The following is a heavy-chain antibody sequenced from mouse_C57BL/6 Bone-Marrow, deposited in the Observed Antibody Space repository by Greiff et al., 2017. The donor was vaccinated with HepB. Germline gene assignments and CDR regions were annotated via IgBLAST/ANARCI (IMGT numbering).Heavy chain of an antibody. Sequence: VQLQQSGPGLVQPSQSLSITCTVSGFSLTSYGVHWVRQAPEKGLEWVAYISSGSSTIYYADTVKGRFTISRDNAKNTLFLQMTSLRSEDTAMYYCAGGLDYWGQGTTLTVSS. CDR1: GFSLTSYG. J-gene: IGHJ2*01. V-gene: IGHV5-17*01. CDR3: AGGLDY. CDR2: ISSGSSTI.